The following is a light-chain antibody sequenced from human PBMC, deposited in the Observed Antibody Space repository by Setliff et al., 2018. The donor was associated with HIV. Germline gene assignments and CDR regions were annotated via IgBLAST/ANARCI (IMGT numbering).Light chain of an antibody. CDR2: DVI. J-gene: IGLJ1*01. CDR3: CSYAGSHTFV. V-gene: IGLV2-11*01. CDR1: TSDVGGYNF. Sequence: QSALTQPRSVSGSPGQSVTISCTGTTSDVGGYNFVSWYQHHPGKAPKLMIYDVIKRPSGVPDRFSGSKSGNTAPLTISGLQAEDEADYYCCSYAGSHTFVFGTGTKVT.